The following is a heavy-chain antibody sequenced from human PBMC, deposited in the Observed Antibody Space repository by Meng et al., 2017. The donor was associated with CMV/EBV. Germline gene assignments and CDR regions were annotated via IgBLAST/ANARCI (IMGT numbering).Heavy chain of an antibody. CDR1: FSSYA. D-gene: IGHD3-3*01. CDR3: AGCPEITIFGVASDLNWFDP. V-gene: IGHV3-30*04. J-gene: IGHJ5*02. Sequence: FSSYAMHWGRQGPGKGLGWVAVLSYDGSNKYYADSVKGRFTISRDNSKSTLYLQMNSLRAEDTAVYYCAGCPEITIFGVASDLNWFDPWGQGTLVTVSS. CDR2: LSYDGSNK.